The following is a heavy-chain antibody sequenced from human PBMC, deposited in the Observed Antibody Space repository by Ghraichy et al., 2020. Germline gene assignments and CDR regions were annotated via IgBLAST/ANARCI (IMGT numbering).Heavy chain of an antibody. CDR3: ARERGDQIFSAFDR. D-gene: IGHD3-9*01. CDR2: VSGSGGIT. V-gene: IGHV3-23*01. Sequence: GGSLRLSCVVSGFNFRTHAMSWVRQAPGKGLEWVSSVSGSGGITYHAASVKGRFTISRDNSEDTLYLEMNSLRAEDTALYYCARERGDQIFSAFDRWGQGTLVTVSS. CDR1: GFNFRTHA. J-gene: IGHJ3*02.